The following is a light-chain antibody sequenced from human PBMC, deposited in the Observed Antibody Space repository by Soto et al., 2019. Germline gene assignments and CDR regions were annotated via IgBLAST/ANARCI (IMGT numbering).Light chain of an antibody. Sequence: QSVLTQPASVSGSPGQSITISCTGTSSDVGGYDYVSWYQQHPGKAPKLVIYDVNNRPSGVSNRFSGSKSGNTASLTISGLQDEDEADYYCKSYTSRSTPCVFGGGTKLTVL. CDR1: SSDVGGYDY. J-gene: IGLJ3*02. V-gene: IGLV2-14*01. CDR2: DVN. CDR3: KSYTSRSTPCV.